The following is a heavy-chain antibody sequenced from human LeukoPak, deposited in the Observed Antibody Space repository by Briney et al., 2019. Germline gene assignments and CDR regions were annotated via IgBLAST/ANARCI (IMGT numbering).Heavy chain of an antibody. V-gene: IGHV4-39*01. CDR2: IYYSGST. Sequence: SETLSLTCTVSGDSIASGTYSWGWIRQPPGKGLEWIGSIYYSGSTYYNPSLKSRVTISVDTPKNQFPLKLSSVTAADTAVYYCARHAGGIAATGTRPFDYWGQGTLVTVSS. CDR3: ARHAGGIAATGTRPFDY. J-gene: IGHJ4*02. CDR1: GDSIASGTYS. D-gene: IGHD6-13*01.